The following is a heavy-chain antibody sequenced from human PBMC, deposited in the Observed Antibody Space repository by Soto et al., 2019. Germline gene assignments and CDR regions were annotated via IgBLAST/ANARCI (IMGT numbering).Heavy chain of an antibody. CDR1: GYTFFTYD. J-gene: IGHJ5*02. D-gene: IGHD5-12*01. CDR3: ARHHGPTTSENWFDP. V-gene: IGHV1-18*01. CDR2: ISTYSGDT. Sequence: QVHLVQSGVEVKTPGASVKVSCQASGYTFFTYDISWVRQAPGQGLEWWGWISTYSGDTKYAQQFQGRVTMPTDTSTTTAYLELRSLRSADTAIYYCARHHGPTTSENWFDPWGQGALVTVSS.